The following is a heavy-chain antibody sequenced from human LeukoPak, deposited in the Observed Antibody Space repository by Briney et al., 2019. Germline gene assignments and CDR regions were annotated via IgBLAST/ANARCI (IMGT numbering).Heavy chain of an antibody. J-gene: IGHJ4*02. Sequence: GGSLRLSCAASGFTFSSYSMNWVSQAPGKGLEWVSSISSSSSYIYYADSVKGRFTISRDNAKNSLYLQMNSLRAEDTAVYYCARTPGLVPEFDYWGQGTLVTVSS. V-gene: IGHV3-21*01. CDR3: ARTPGLVPEFDY. CDR2: ISSSSSYI. CDR1: GFTFSSYS. D-gene: IGHD1-14*01.